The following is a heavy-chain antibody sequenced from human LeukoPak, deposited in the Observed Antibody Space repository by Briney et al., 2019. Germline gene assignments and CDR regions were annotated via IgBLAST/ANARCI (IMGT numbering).Heavy chain of an antibody. D-gene: IGHD1-1*01. CDR2: IWYDGSNK. Sequence: GRSLRPSCAASGFTFSSYGMHWVRQAPGKGLEWVAVIWYDGSNKYYADSVKGRFTISRDNSKNTLYLQMNSLRAEDTAVYYCARESRRYNWNDDGGYFDYWGQGTLVTVSS. CDR1: GFTFSSYG. V-gene: IGHV3-33*01. J-gene: IGHJ4*02. CDR3: ARESRRYNWNDDGGYFDY.